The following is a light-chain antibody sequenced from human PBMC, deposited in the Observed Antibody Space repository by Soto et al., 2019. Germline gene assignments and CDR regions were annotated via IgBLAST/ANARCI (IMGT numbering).Light chain of an antibody. CDR2: KVS. Sequence: DVVMTQSPLSLPVTLGQPASISCRSSQSLVHSDGNTYLNWFQQRPGQSPRRLIYKVSSRDSGVPDRFSGSGSGTDFTLKISRVEAEDGGVYYCMQGKHWPPMYTFGQGTKLEIK. CDR1: QSLVHSDGNTY. J-gene: IGKJ2*01. V-gene: IGKV2-30*02. CDR3: MQGKHWPPMYT.